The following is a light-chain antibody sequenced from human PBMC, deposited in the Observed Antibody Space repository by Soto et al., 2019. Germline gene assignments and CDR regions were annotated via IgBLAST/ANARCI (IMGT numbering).Light chain of an antibody. V-gene: IGKV2-30*01. Sequence: DAVMTQSPLSLPVTLGQPASISCRSSQSLVYSDGNTYLSWFQQRPGQSPRRLIYKVSKRDSGVPERFSGSGSGTDFTLKISRVEAEDVGVYYCMQCSHWPRTFGQGTKVEVK. CDR2: KVS. CDR1: QSLVYSDGNTY. J-gene: IGKJ1*01. CDR3: MQCSHWPRT.